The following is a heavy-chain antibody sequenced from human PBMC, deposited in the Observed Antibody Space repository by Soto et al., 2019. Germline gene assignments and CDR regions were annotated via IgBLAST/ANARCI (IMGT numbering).Heavy chain of an antibody. J-gene: IGHJ5*02. V-gene: IGHV4-59*08. CDR2: IYYSGST. Sequence: SETLSLTCTVSGGSISSYYWSWIRQPPGKGLEWIGYIYYSGSTNYNPSLKSRVTISVDTSKNQFSLKLSSVTAADTAVYYCARTGITMVRGAWFDPWGQGTLVTVSS. CDR1: GGSISSYY. D-gene: IGHD3-10*01. CDR3: ARTGITMVRGAWFDP.